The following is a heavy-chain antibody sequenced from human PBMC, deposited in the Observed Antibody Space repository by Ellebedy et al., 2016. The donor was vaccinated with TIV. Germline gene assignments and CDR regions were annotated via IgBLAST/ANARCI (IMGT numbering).Heavy chain of an antibody. CDR2: IKSKKDGGTA. D-gene: IGHD3-16*01. Sequence: GGSLRLSXEASGFTVFTFDKVWMSWVRQAPGKGLEWVGRIKSKKDGGTADYAAPVKGRFTISRDDSKNTLYLQMNSLKTEDTAMYYCTTFLRMGPWGQGTLVTVSS. V-gene: IGHV3-15*01. J-gene: IGHJ5*02. CDR1: GFTVFTFDKVW. CDR3: TTFLRMGP.